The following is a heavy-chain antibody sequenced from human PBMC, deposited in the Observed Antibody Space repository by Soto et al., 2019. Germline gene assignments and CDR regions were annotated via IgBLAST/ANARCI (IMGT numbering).Heavy chain of an antibody. CDR1: GYTFTIYL. CDR3: ARTPLGYDSSGPNAFDI. D-gene: IGHD3-22*01. J-gene: IGHJ3*02. V-gene: IGHV1-18*01. CDR2: ISAYNGNT. Sequence: ASVKVSCKASGYTFTIYLIRWVRQAPGQGLEWMGWISAYNGNTNYAQKLQGRVTMTTDTSTSTAYMELRSLRSDDTAVYYCARTPLGYDSSGPNAFDIWGQGTMVTVSS.